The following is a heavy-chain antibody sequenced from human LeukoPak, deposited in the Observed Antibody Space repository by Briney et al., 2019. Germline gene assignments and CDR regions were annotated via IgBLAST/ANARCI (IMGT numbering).Heavy chain of an antibody. CDR2: IYYTGST. CDR1: GGSISSSSYY. CDR3: ARAQGEGATIEGLDP. V-gene: IGHV4-39*01. D-gene: IGHD1-26*01. J-gene: IGHJ5*02. Sequence: SETLSLTCTVSGGSISSSSYYWGWIRQPPGKGLEWIGSIYYTGSTYYNPSLKSRVTISVDTSKNQFSLKLNSVTAADTAVYYCARAQGEGATIEGLDPWGQGTLVTVSS.